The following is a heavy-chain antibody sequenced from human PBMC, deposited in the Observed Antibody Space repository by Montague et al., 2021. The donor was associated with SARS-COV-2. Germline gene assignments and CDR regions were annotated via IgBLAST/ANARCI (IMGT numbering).Heavy chain of an antibody. V-gene: IGHV4-59*01. CDR2: VHHDGSSGSA. Sequence: SETLSLTCTVSGGSFKNYYWSWIRQPPGKGLEWIWYVHHDGSSGSANYNPSVWSRVTISVDTSKKQFSLHLSSVTPADTAVYFCARVFDNSGYALDYWGQGTQVTVSS. J-gene: IGHJ4*02. D-gene: IGHD5-12*01. CDR3: ARVFDNSGYALDY. CDR1: GGSFKNYY.